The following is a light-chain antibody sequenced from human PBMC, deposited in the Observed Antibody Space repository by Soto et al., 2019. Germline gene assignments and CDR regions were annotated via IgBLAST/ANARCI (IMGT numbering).Light chain of an antibody. Sequence: EKVMTQSPATLSVSPGERATLSCRASQNVKTRLAWYQQKPGQAPRLLIYDAFTRATGIAARFSGSASGTEFTLTISSLQSEDFAVYYFQQYDEWPLTFGGGTNVEIK. J-gene: IGKJ4*01. CDR3: QQYDEWPLT. V-gene: IGKV3-15*01. CDR2: DAF. CDR1: QNVKTR.